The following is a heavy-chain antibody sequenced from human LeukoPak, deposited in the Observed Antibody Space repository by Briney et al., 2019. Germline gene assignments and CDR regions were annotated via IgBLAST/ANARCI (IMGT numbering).Heavy chain of an antibody. D-gene: IGHD3-10*01. J-gene: IGHJ6*03. Sequence: SVKVSCKASGGTFSSYAISWVRQAPGQGLEWMGRIIPIFGTANYAQKFQGRVTITTDESTSTAYMELSSLRSEDTAVYYCARSGLLWFGELFGARVEDYYYYMDVWRKGTTVTVSS. CDR2: IIPIFGTA. V-gene: IGHV1-69*05. CDR3: ARSGLLWFGELFGARVEDYYYYMDV. CDR1: GGTFSSYA.